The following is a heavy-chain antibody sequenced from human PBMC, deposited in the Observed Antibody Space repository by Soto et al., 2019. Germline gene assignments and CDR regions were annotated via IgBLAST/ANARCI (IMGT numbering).Heavy chain of an antibody. J-gene: IGHJ4*02. CDR2: IIPMFGTP. D-gene: IGHD3-10*01. Sequence: QVQLVQSGAEVKKAGSSVKVSCKASGDTLNNYALSWVRQAPGEGLEWMGGIIPMFGTPNYAQKFQGRVTISADKSTSTVYMALSRLRSEDTAVYFCAREQVSGTYFTYWGQGTPVTVSS. CDR3: AREQVSGTYFTY. V-gene: IGHV1-69*06. CDR1: GDTLNNYA.